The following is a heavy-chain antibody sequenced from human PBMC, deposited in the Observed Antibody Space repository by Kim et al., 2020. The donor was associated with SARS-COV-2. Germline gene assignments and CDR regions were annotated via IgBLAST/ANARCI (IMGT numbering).Heavy chain of an antibody. V-gene: IGHV4-39*01. CDR3: ARQGNDYGEEC. J-gene: IGHJ4*02. Sequence: SETLSLTCTVSGDSISNNDCFWGWIRQPPGKGLEWIGSIYYTGTTYYNPSLKTRVTISADMAKNQLSLKVSSVTAADTALYYCARQGNDYGEECWGQGTLVTASS. CDR2: IYYTGTT. D-gene: IGHD4-17*01. CDR1: GDSISNNDCF.